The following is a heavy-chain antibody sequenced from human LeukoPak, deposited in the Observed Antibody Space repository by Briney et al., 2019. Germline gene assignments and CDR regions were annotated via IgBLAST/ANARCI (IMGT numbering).Heavy chain of an antibody. CDR1: GFTFSSFA. D-gene: IGHD5-24*01. CDR3: AKGMATITGVFLPGIDY. V-gene: IGHV3-23*01. CDR2: ISGSGGGT. Sequence: GGSLRLSFSAAGFTFSSFAMSCGREAPGKGPEWGSGISGSGGGTYYAGSLKVRFTISRDNSKNTLYLHMNSRRAENTAVYYYAKGMATITGVFLPGIDYWGQGALVTDPS. J-gene: IGHJ4*02.